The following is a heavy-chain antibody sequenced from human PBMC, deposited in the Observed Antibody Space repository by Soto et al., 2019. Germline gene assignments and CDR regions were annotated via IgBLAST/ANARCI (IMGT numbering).Heavy chain of an antibody. CDR3: ARADPPIAVAGTPPSYCFDY. V-gene: IGHV4-38-2*01. D-gene: IGHD6-19*01. CDR1: GYSISSGYY. Sequence: PSETLSLTCAVSGYSISSGYYWGWIRPPPGKGLEWIGSIYHIGSTYYNPSLKSRVTISVDTSKNQFSLKLSSVTAADTAVYYCARADPPIAVAGTPPSYCFDYWRQGNRFTISS. CDR2: IYHIGST. J-gene: IGHJ4*02.